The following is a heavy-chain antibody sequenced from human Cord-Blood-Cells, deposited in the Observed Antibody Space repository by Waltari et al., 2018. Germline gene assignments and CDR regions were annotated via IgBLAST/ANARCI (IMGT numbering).Heavy chain of an antibody. Sequence: EVQLVETGGGLIQPGGSLRLSCAASGFTVSSNYMSWVRQAPGKGLEWVSVIYSGGSTYYADSVRGRFTISRDNSKNTLYLQMNSLRAEDTAVYYCASSTGTDAFDIWGQGTMVTVSS. CDR3: ASSTGTDAFDI. J-gene: IGHJ3*02. CDR1: GFTVSSNY. CDR2: IYSGGST. D-gene: IGHD1-1*01. V-gene: IGHV3-53*02.